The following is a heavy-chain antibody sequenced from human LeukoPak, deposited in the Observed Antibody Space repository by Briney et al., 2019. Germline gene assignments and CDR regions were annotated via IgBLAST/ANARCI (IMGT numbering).Heavy chain of an antibody. CDR2: MNPNSDNT. CDR3: ATTYYSSGYYFKPYAFDI. D-gene: IGHD3-22*01. Sequence: ASVKVSCKASGYTFTSYDINWVRQAPGQGLEWMGWMNPNSDNTGYAQKFQGRVTMTRNPSISTAYMELSSLRSEDTAVYYCATTYYSSGYYFKPYAFDIWGQGTMVTVSS. V-gene: IGHV1-8*01. J-gene: IGHJ3*02. CDR1: GYTFTSYD.